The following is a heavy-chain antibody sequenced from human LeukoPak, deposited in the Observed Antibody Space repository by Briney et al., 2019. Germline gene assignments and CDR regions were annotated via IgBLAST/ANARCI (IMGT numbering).Heavy chain of an antibody. D-gene: IGHD6-19*01. Sequence: GGSLRLSCAASGFTFSTYSMNWVRQAPGKGLEWVSSISSSSSDIYYADSVKGRFIISRDNAKNSLYLQMNSLRAEDTAVYYCARGPSVGSGWSPDSWGQGTLVTVSS. V-gene: IGHV3-21*01. CDR3: ARGPSVGSGWSPDS. CDR1: GFTFSTYS. CDR2: ISSSSSDI. J-gene: IGHJ1*01.